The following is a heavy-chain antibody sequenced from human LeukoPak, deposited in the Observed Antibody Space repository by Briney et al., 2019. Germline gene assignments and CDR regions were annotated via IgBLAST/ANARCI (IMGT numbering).Heavy chain of an antibody. CDR2: ISGSGGTT. D-gene: IGHD1-26*01. CDR1: GFSFSNYA. Sequence: GSLRLSCTASGFSFSNYAMNWVRQAPGKGLEWVSVISGSGGTTYYADSLKGRFTVSRDNSKNTLDLQMNSLRAEDTAVYYCAKEHSRSGSPRVGAFDIWGQGTVVTVSS. V-gene: IGHV3-23*01. CDR3: AKEHSRSGSPRVGAFDI. J-gene: IGHJ3*02.